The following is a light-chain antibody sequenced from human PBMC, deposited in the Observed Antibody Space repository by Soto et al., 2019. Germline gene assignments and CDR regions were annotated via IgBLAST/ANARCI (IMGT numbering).Light chain of an antibody. CDR2: AAS. V-gene: IGKV1-39*01. CDR3: QQSYSTPYT. J-gene: IGKJ2*01. Sequence: DIQMTQSPSSLSASVGDRVTITCRASQSISSYLNWYQQNPGKAPKLLIYAASSLQSGVPSRFSGSGSGTDFTLTISSLQPEHFATYYCQQSYSTPYTFGQGTKLEIK. CDR1: QSISSY.